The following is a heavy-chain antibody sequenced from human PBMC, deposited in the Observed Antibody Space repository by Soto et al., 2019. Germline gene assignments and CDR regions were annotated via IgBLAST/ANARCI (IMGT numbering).Heavy chain of an antibody. CDR2: ISYDGTNK. V-gene: IGHV3-30*18. CDR3: VKDRRTEAYGMEV. Sequence: QVQLVESGGGVVQPGRSLRLSCAASGFTFSSHGLHWVRQAPSRGLEWVAVISYDGTNKQYGDSVKGRFTISRDDSQNTLYLQMKSLRAEETAVYYCVKDRRTEAYGMEVWGQGTTVTVSS. CDR1: GFTFSSHG. J-gene: IGHJ6*02. D-gene: IGHD2-21*01.